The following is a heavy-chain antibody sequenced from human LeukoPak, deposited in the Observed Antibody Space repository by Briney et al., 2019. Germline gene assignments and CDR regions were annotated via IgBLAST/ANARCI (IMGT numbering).Heavy chain of an antibody. CDR2: IYYSGST. D-gene: IGHD2-2*02. CDR1: GGSISSSSYY. Sequence: PSETLSLTCTVSGGSISSSSYYWGWIHQPPGKGLEWIGSIYYSGSTYYNPSLKSRVTISVDTSKNQFSLKLSSVTAADTAVYHCASLGVVPAAIGGNYYYYYMDVWGKGTTVTVSS. J-gene: IGHJ6*03. V-gene: IGHV4-39*01. CDR3: ASLGVVPAAIGGNYYYYYMDV.